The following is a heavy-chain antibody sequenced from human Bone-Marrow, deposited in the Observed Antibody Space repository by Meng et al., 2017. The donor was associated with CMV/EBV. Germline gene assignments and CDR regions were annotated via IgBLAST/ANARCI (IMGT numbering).Heavy chain of an antibody. CDR3: ARGLFRPVATPPGV. J-gene: IGHJ6*02. CDR1: GFTFSGYS. Sequence: GESLKISCAASGFTFSGYSINWVRQAPGKGLEWISSISSSSNYIYYADSVKGRFTISRDNANNSLYLQMNSLRAEDTAVYYCARGLFRPVATPPGVWGQGTTVTVAS. V-gene: IGHV3-21*01. D-gene: IGHD2-2*01. CDR2: ISSSSNYI.